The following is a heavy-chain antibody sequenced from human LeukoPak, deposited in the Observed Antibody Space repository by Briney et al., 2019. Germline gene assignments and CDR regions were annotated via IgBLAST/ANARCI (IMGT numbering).Heavy chain of an antibody. Sequence: PSETLSLTCAVSGVSISSGNWWTWVRQAPGKGLEWIGEIYHSGSTNYSPSLKSRVTISVDKSKNQFSLKLSSVTAADTAVYYCARAESPTGRYWTTQQIYFDYWGQGTLVTVSS. D-gene: IGHD1-1*01. CDR3: ARAESPTGRYWTTQQIYFDY. CDR2: IYHSGST. CDR1: GVSISSGNW. V-gene: IGHV4-4*02. J-gene: IGHJ4*02.